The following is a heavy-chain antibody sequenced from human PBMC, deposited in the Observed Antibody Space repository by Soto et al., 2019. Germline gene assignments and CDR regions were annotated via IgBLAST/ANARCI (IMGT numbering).Heavy chain of an antibody. V-gene: IGHV2-5*02. D-gene: IGHD2-15*01. CDR3: AHREESVVTARGCFDY. CDR2: IYWDDDK. J-gene: IGHJ4*02. Sequence: QITLKESGPTLVKPTQTLTLTCTFSGFSLSTSGVGVGWIRQPPGKALEWLALIYWDDDKRYSPSLKSRLTITKDTSKNQVVLTMTNMDPVDTATYYCAHREESVVTARGCFDYWGQGTLVTVSS. CDR1: GFSLSTSGVG.